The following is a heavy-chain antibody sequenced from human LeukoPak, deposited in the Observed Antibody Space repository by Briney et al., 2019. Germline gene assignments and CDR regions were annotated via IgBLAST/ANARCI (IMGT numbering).Heavy chain of an antibody. CDR3: ARSRAYYLLEFGY. V-gene: IGHV3-30*04. CDR2: TLYDGSDK. J-gene: IGHJ4*02. CDR1: GFTFSIYA. Sequence: GGSLRLSCAASGFTFSIYAMHWVRQAPGKGLEWVAVTLYDGSDKYYVDSVKGRFTISRDNSKNTLYLQMNSLRAEDTAVYYCARSRAYYLLEFGYWGQGTLVTASS. D-gene: IGHD3-22*01.